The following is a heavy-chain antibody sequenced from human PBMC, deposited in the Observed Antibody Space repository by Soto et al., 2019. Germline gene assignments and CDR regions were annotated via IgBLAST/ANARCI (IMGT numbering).Heavy chain of an antibody. CDR1: GFTFRSYG. CDR3: ARGNGHNSGARDY. D-gene: IGHD2-8*01. V-gene: IGHV3-33*01. CDR2: IWYDGSRK. Sequence: QVQLVESGGGVVQPGGSLTLSCVASGFTFRSYGMHWVRQAPGKGLEWVAIIWYDGSRKYYADSVEGRFTVSRDNSKNTLYLQINSLRVEDTAVYSCARGNGHNSGARDYWGQGTLVTVSS. J-gene: IGHJ4*02.